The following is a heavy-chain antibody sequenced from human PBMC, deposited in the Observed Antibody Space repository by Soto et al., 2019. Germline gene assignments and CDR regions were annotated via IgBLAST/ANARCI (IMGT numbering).Heavy chain of an antibody. D-gene: IGHD3-16*01. CDR1: GYTFTSYA. V-gene: IGHV1-3*01. CDR3: ARWGDVWGSYRPFYY. CDR2: INAGNGNT. J-gene: IGHJ4*02. Sequence: ASVKVSCKASGYTFTSYAMHWVRQAPGQRLEWMGWINAGNGNTKYSQKFQGRVTITRDTSASTAYMELSSLRSEDTAVYYCARWGDVWGSYRPFYYWGQGPLVTVSS.